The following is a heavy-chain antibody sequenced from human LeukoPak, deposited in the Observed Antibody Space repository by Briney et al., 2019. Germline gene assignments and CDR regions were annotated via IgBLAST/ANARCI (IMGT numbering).Heavy chain of an antibody. CDR2: INPNSGGT. CDR3: ARDGYMDDILTGYQGWFDP. J-gene: IGHJ5*02. Sequence: ASVKVSCKASGYTFSGYYIHWVRQAPGQGLEWMGWINPNSGGTHYTQKFQGRVTMTRDTSISTAYMELSSLRSEDTAVYYCARDGYMDDILTGYQGWFDPWGQGTLVTVSS. D-gene: IGHD3-9*01. V-gene: IGHV1-2*02. CDR1: GYTFSGYY.